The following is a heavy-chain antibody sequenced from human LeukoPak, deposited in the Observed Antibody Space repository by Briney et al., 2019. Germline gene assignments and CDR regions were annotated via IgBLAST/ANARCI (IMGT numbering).Heavy chain of an antibody. J-gene: IGHJ4*02. CDR2: ISHVGNT. V-gene: IGHV4-38-2*02. Sequence: PPETLSLTCTVSGYSISSGYYWGWIRQPPGKGLEWIGSISHVGNTYYNPSLKSRVTISVDTSKNQFSLKLSSVTAADTAVYYCARVHIAAAGTSAYWGQGTLVTVSS. CDR1: GYSISSGYY. CDR3: ARVHIAAAGTSAY. D-gene: IGHD6-13*01.